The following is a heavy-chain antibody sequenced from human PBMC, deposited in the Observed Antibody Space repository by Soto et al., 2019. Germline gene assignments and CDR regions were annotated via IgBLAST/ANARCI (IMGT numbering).Heavy chain of an antibody. CDR1: GDTFTSYD. CDR2: INGYTGNT. V-gene: IGHV1-18*01. CDR3: ARAWVTGTGGMEV. J-gene: IGHJ6*02. Sequence: QVQLVQSGGEVTKPGASVKVSCKASGDTFTSYDVSWVRPAPGQVLEWMGWINGYTGNTHYAQKFQGRVTMTIDTSTSTASMELWTLISDDTAVYYCARAWVTGTGGMEVWGQGTTVTVSS. D-gene: IGHD3-16*01.